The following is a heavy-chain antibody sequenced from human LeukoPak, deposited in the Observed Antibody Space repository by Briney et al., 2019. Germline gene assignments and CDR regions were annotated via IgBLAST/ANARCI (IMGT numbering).Heavy chain of an antibody. CDR3: ARACPGGITYYDFWSGFAFDI. J-gene: IGHJ3*02. V-gene: IGHV1-69*05. Sequence: EASVKVSCKASGGTFSSYAISWVRQAPGQGLEWMGGIIPIFGTANYAQKFQGRVTITTDESTSTAYMELSSLRSEDTAVYYCARACPGGITYYDFWSGFAFDIWGQGTMDTVSS. CDR1: GGTFSSYA. CDR2: IIPIFGTA. D-gene: IGHD3-3*01.